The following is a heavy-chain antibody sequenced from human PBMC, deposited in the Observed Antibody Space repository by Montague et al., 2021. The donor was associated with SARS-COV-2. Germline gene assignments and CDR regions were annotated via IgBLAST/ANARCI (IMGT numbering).Heavy chain of an antibody. V-gene: IGHV3-7*01. CDR2: IKQDGSEK. D-gene: IGHD3-10*01. Sequence: SLRLSCAASGFTFSSYWMSWVRQAPGKGLEWVANIKQDGSEKYYVDSVKGRFTISRDNAKNSLYLQMNSLRAEDTAVYYCARVTRTIKLLWFGDRSIRYYFDYWGQGTLVTVSS. CDR1: GFTFSSYW. CDR3: ARVTRTIKLLWFGDRSIRYYFDY. J-gene: IGHJ4*02.